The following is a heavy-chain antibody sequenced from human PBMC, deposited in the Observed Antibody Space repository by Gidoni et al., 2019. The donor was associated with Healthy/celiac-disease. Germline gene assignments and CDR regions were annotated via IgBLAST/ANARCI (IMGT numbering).Heavy chain of an antibody. V-gene: IGHV4-59*01. CDR1: GGSISSYF. Sequence: QVQLQQSGSGLVKSLETLSLTCTVSGGSISSYFWSWIRQPPGKRLEWIGYISYSGSTNYNPSLKSRVTISVNTSKNQFSLKLSSVTAADTAVYYCARDVIAVAGQKYYYYYGMDVWGQGTTVTVSS. CDR2: ISYSGST. D-gene: IGHD6-19*01. CDR3: ARDVIAVAGQKYYYYYGMDV. J-gene: IGHJ6*02.